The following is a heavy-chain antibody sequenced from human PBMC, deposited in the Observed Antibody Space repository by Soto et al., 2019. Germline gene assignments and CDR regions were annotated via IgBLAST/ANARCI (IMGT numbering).Heavy chain of an antibody. J-gene: IGHJ6*03. V-gene: IGHV4-59*01. CDR3: ARAPAVIIPSQAYYYYYIDV. CDR1: GGSISSYY. CDR2: IYYSRST. D-gene: IGHD3-3*01. Sequence: SETLSLTCTVSGGSISSYYWSWIRQPPGKGLEWIGYIYYSRSTNYNPSLKSRDTISVDTSKNQFSLKLSSVTSADRAVYYCARAPAVIIPSQAYYYYYIDVWGKGTTVTVSS.